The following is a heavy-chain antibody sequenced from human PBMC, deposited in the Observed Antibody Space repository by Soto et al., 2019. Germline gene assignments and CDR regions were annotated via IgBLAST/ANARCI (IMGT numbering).Heavy chain of an antibody. CDR2: ISGSGGST. D-gene: IGHD5-12*01. V-gene: IGHV3-23*01. CDR1: GFTFRSYA. Sequence: EVQLLESGGGLVQPGGSLRLSCAASGFTFRSYAMSWVRQAPGKGLEWVSSISGSGGSTFYADSVKGRFTISRDNSKNTLYLHMNSLRAEDTAVYYCAKGRSSSGYDVFEYWGQGTLVTVSS. J-gene: IGHJ4*02. CDR3: AKGRSSSGYDVFEY.